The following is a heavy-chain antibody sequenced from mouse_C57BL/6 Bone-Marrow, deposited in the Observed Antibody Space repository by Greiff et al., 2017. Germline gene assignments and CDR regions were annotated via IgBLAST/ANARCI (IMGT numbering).Heavy chain of an antibody. Sequence: VQLQQPGAELVRPGSSVKLSCKASGYTFTSYWMDWVKQRPGQGLEWIGNIYPSDSETHYNQKFKDKATLTVDKSSSTAYMQLSSLTSEVSAVYYCARWGWDWYFDVWGTGTTVTVSS. J-gene: IGHJ1*03. CDR2: IYPSDSET. CDR1: GYTFTSYW. V-gene: IGHV1-61*01. D-gene: IGHD3-3*01. CDR3: ARWGWDWYFDV.